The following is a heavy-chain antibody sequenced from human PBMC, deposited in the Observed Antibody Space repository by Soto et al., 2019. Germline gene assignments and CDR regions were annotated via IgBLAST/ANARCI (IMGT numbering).Heavy chain of an antibody. CDR2: IYCSGST. CDR3: TKYRRTDADGYSFDY. J-gene: IGHJ4*02. CDR1: RGSISGSD. Sequence: SETPSLTYTVPRGSISGSDWSWIGQTRGKVLAWVGSIYCSGSTNSNPCLKSRVTMSVDSGMNQFSLQLSAVTAADTAVYFCTKYRRTDADGYSFDYWRQGGLVTVSS. D-gene: IGHD2-15*01. V-gene: IGHV4-59*12.